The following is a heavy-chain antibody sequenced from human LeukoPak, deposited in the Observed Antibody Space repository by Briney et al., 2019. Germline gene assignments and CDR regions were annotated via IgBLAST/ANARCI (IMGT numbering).Heavy chain of an antibody. J-gene: IGHJ6*02. CDR2: INHSGRT. V-gene: IGHV4-34*01. CDR1: GGSLSDYF. D-gene: IGHD2-2*01. Sequence: SETLSLTCAVYGGSLSDYFWGWIRQPPGKGLEWIGEINHSGRTYYNPSLKSRVPISVDTSKNQFSLNLSSVTAADTAVYYCARDVVVVPAAIHYGMDVWGQGTTVTVSS. CDR3: ARDVVVVPAAIHYGMDV.